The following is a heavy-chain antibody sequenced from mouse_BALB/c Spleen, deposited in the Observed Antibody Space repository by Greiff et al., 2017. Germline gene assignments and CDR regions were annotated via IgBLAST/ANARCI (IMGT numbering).Heavy chain of an antibody. D-gene: IGHD2-3*01. CDR3: ARFYDGYYYAMDY. Sequence: EVKLVESGGGLVQPGGSLRLSCATSGFTFTDYYMSWVRQPPGKALEWLGFIRNKANGYTTEYSASVKGRFTISRDNSQSILYLQMNTLRAEDSATYYCARFYDGYYYAMDYWGQGTSVTVSS. CDR2: IRNKANGYTT. CDR1: GFTFTDYY. J-gene: IGHJ4*01. V-gene: IGHV7-3*02.